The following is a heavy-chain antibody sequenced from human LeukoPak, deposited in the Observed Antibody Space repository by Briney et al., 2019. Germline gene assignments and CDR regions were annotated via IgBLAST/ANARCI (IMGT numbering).Heavy chain of an antibody. V-gene: IGHV3-7*01. Sequence: PGGSLRLACAASGFTFSSYWMSWVRQAPGKGLEWVANIKQDGSEKYYVDSVKGRFTISRDNAKNSLYLQMNSLRAEDTAVYYCARASRVWTLCGESYYFDYWGQGTLVTVSS. CDR2: IKQDGSEK. CDR1: GFTFSSYW. J-gene: IGHJ4*02. D-gene: IGHD3-10*01. CDR3: ARASRVWTLCGESYYFDY.